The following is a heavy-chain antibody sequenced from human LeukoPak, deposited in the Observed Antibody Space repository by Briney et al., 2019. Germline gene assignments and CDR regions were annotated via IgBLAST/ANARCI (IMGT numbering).Heavy chain of an antibody. Sequence: PSETLSLTWAVYGGSFSGYYWSWIRQPPGKGLEWIGEINHSGSTNYNPSLKSRVTISVDTSKNQFSLKLSSVTAADTAVYYCASFSGADLYYYYYMDVWGKGTTVTVSS. J-gene: IGHJ6*03. V-gene: IGHV4-34*01. D-gene: IGHD6-19*01. CDR2: INHSGST. CDR1: GGSFSGYY. CDR3: ASFSGADLYYYYYMDV.